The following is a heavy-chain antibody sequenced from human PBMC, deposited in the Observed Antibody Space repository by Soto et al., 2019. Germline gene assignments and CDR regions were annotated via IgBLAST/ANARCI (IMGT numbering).Heavy chain of an antibody. D-gene: IGHD3-16*01. J-gene: IGHJ3*02. Sequence: QVQLVQSGGGMVQLGRSLRLSCAASGFTFSSHGIHWVRQAPGKGLEWVAVIWYDVSNQYYADSVKGRFTVSRDNSKNMVFMKMSSLRAEDTAVYYSARDSPLSGSSDYPYDASDIWGQGTMFIVSS. V-gene: IGHV3-33*01. CDR1: GFTFSSHG. CDR3: ARDSPLSGSSDYPYDASDI. CDR2: IWYDVSNQ.